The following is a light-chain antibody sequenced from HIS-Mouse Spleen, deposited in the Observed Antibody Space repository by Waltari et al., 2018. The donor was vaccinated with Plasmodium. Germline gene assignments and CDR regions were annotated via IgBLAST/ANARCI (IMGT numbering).Light chain of an antibody. CDR2: AAS. Sequence: DIQMTQSPSSLSASVGDRVTITCRASQRISSYSNWYQQKPGKAPKLLIYAASSLRSGVPSRFSGSGSGTDFTLTISSLQPEYFATYYCQQSYSTWTFGQGTKVEIK. V-gene: IGKV1-39*01. CDR1: QRISSY. CDR3: QQSYSTWT. J-gene: IGKJ1*01.